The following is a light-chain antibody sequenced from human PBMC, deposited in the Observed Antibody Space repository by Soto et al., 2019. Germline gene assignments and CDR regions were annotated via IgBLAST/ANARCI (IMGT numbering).Light chain of an antibody. CDR3: QQYNDWPFT. CDR2: GVS. Sequence: EIVMTXSPGTLXVSPGERATLSXXXSQSVSVNLAWXQQKPGQAPRLLIYGVSTRATGIPARXXGXESGTEFTLTISSLQSEDFAVYYCQQYNDWPFTFGPGTKVDIK. CDR1: QSVSVN. J-gene: IGKJ3*01. V-gene: IGKV3-15*01.